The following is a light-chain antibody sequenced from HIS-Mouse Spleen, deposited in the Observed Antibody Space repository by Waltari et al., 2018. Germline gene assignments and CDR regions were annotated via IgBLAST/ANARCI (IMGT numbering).Light chain of an antibody. CDR3: QAWDSSVV. CDR2: QDS. V-gene: IGLV3-1*01. CDR1: KLGDKY. J-gene: IGLJ2*01. Sequence: SYELTQPPSVSVSPGQTASITCSGDKLGDKYACWYQHKPGQSPVLVIYQDSKRPSGNPERFSGSNAGNTATLTISGTQAMDEADYYCQAWDSSVVFGGGTKLTVL.